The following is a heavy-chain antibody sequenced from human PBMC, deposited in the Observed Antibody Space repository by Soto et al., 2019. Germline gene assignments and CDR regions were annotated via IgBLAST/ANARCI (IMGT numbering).Heavy chain of an antibody. CDR3: ARRPWHELSLDYHYYQAV. V-gene: IGHV4-59*01. Sequence: PSETLSRTCTVAGGSISSYYWSWFRQPPGKGLECIRYTSYSGTTNPTPPPKSRVTRSLDTSKHQFSLKLSSVTPADTALYYCARRPWHELSLDYHYYQAVCGQRTSVTVSS. CDR1: GGSISSYY. D-gene: IGHD1-7*01. J-gene: IGHJ6*03. CDR2: TSYSGTT.